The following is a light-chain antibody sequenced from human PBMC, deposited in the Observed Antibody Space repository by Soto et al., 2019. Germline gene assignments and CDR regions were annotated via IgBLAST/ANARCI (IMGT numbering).Light chain of an antibody. CDR2: DVS. Sequence: QSVLTQPRSVSGSPGQSVTISCTGTSSDVGGYNSVSWYQQHPGKAPKLMIYDVSKRPSGVPDRFSGSKSGTSASLAISGLQSEDEADYYCAAWDDSLNGHVFGTGTKVTVL. V-gene: IGLV2-11*01. J-gene: IGLJ1*01. CDR1: SSDVGGYNS. CDR3: AAWDDSLNGHV.